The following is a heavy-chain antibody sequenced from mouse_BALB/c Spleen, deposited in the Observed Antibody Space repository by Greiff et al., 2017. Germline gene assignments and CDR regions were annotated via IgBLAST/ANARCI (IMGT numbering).Heavy chain of an antibody. Sequence: VQLQQSGPGLVAPSQSLSITCTVSGFSLTSYDISWIRQPPGKGLEWLGVIWAGGGTNYHSAFMSILSISKDNSKSQVFLKMNSLQTDDTATYSCVKDPIYGGRFDYWGQGTTLTVSS. D-gene: IGHD1-1*01. J-gene: IGHJ2*01. CDR3: VKDPIYGGRFDY. V-gene: IGHV2-9-2*01. CDR2: IWAGGGT. CDR1: GFSLTSYD.